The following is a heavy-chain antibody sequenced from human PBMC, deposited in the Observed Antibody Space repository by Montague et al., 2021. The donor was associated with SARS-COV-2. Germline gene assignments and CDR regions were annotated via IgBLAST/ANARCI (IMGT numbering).Heavy chain of an antibody. CDR2: SYYSSST. J-gene: IGHJ6*02. CDR3: ARAGILWFGDLARYYYGMDV. V-gene: IGHV4-59*01. Sequence: SETLSLTCTVSGGSISSYYWSWIRQPPRKGLEWVGYSYYSSSTNYNPSLTSRVPISVYTSTNKFSLKLSSVTAADTAVSYCARAGILWFGDLARYYYGMDVWGQGTTVTVSS. D-gene: IGHD3-10*01. CDR1: GGSISSYY.